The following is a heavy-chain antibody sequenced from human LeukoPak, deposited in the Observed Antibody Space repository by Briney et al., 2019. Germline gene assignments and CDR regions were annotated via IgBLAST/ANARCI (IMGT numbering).Heavy chain of an antibody. CDR1: GLTFDDYG. V-gene: IGHV3-20*04. Sequence: GGSLRLSCAASGLTFDDYGMSWVRQAPGKGLEWVSGINWNGGSTGYADSVKGRFTISRDNAKNSLYLQMNSLRAEDTAVYYCARDRVTSRGYYGMDVWGQGTTVTVSS. J-gene: IGHJ6*02. D-gene: IGHD4-23*01. CDR3: ARDRVTSRGYYGMDV. CDR2: INWNGGST.